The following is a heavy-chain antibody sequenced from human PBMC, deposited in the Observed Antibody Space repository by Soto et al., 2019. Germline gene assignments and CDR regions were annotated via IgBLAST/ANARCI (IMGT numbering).Heavy chain of an antibody. CDR3: ERQSSALGKNNWFAP. V-gene: IGHV4-39*01. J-gene: IGHJ5*02. CDR2: IFYLGSS. CDR1: GHSIIRSDFY. D-gene: IGHD7-27*01. Sequence: SGTLSLTCTGSGHSIIRSDFYWGWVRQPPGKGLEWIGSIFYLGSSYYNPSLKSRVTMSVDTSKNQFSLRLRSVTADDTALYCCERQSSALGKNNWFAPWGQGSMVT.